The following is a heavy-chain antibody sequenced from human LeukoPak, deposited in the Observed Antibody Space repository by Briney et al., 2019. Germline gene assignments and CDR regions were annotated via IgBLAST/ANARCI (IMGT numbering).Heavy chain of an antibody. CDR3: ARHEHYYDSSGYYWMTPREYFQH. D-gene: IGHD3-22*01. J-gene: IGHJ1*01. CDR1: GGSFSGYY. CDR2: INHSGST. V-gene: IGHV4-34*01. Sequence: SETLSLTCAAYGGSFSGYYWSWIRQPPGKGLESNGAINHSGSTNYNPSLKSRVTISVDTSNNQFSLKLISVTATDTAVYYCARHEHYYDSSGYYWMTPREYFQHGGQGTLVTVSS.